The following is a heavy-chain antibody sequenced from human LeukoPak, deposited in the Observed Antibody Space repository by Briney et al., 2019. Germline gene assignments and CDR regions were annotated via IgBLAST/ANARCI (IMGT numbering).Heavy chain of an antibody. CDR2: IWHDGSNQ. D-gene: IGHD2-8*01. V-gene: IGHV3-33*06. CDR3: AKDWEGYTNDLDY. J-gene: IGHJ4*02. Sequence: GGSLRLSCAASGFTFSRHGMHWVRQAPGKGLEWVAVIWHDGSNQYYGDSVKGRFTISRGNSKNTLYLQMNSLRVEDTAVYYCAKDWEGYTNDLDYWGQGTLVTVSS. CDR1: GFTFSRHG.